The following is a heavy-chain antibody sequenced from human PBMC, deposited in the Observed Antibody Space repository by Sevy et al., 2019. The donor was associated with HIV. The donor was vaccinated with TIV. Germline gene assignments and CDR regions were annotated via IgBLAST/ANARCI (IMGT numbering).Heavy chain of an antibody. J-gene: IGHJ1*01. CDR1: GFTFDDYT. V-gene: IGHV3-9*01. CDR3: AKSWGYCGGGSCNRRAEFLQH. Sequence: GGSLRLSCAASGFTFDDYTMYWVRQAPGKGLEWVSGISWNGGYLEYAASVEGRFTISRDNAKKSLYLQMNSLKVEDTALYYCAKSWGYCGGGSCNRRAEFLQHWGQGTLVTVSS. CDR2: ISWNGGYL. D-gene: IGHD2-15*01.